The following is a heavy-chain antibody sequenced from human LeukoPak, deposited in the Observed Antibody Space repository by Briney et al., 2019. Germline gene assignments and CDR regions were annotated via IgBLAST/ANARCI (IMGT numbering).Heavy chain of an antibody. CDR3: TRSAIYYALDL. V-gene: IGHV3-7*01. CDR1: GFTFSNNW. Sequence: GGSLRLSCAASGFTFSNNWMVWVRQAPGKGLEWLASIKPDGSEKNYLDSVHGRFTISRDNGKNSLYLQLNSLRVEDTAIYYCTRSAIYYALDLWGQGTTVTV. CDR2: IKPDGSEK. D-gene: IGHD3-9*01. J-gene: IGHJ6*02.